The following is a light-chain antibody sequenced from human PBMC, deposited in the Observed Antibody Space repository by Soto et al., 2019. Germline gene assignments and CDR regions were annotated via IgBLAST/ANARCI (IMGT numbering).Light chain of an antibody. CDR1: QGIDTY. CDR3: QKYTRAPFT. J-gene: IGKJ3*01. CDR2: AAS. V-gene: IGKV1-27*01. Sequence: DIQMTQSPSPLSASVGDRVTITCRASQGIDTYLAWYQQKPGQVPKLLIYAASTLQSGVPSRFSGSGSVTDFTLTISSLQPEDVATYCCQKYTRAPFTVGPGTKDDIK.